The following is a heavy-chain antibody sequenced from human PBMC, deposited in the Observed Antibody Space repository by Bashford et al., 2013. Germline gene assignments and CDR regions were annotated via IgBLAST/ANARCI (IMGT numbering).Heavy chain of an antibody. CDR3: ARDAQMATLVFDY. J-gene: IGHJ4*02. D-gene: IGHD5-24*01. Sequence: WVRQAPGQGFEWMGKINPSGGSTTYARKFQGRITMSRDTSTNTIYMEQSSLRSDDTALYYCARDAQMATLVFDYWGQGTLVTVSS. CDR2: INPSGGST. V-gene: IGHV1-46*01.